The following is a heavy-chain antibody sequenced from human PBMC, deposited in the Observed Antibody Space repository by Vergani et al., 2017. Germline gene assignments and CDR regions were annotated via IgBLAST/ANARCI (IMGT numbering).Heavy chain of an antibody. D-gene: IGHD3-22*01. CDR2: IYPCDSDT. Sequence: EVQLVQSGAEVKKPGESLKISCKGSGYSFTSYWIGWVRQMPGKGLEWMGIIYPCDSDTRDRPSFQGQVTISAYKSNSAAYLQWSSLKASDSAMYYCARRDVGSGSSSSGYYYSSGYYYFDYWGQGTLATVSS. J-gene: IGHJ4*02. CDR3: ARRDVGSGSSSSGYYYSSGYYYFDY. V-gene: IGHV5-51*01. CDR1: GYSFTSYW.